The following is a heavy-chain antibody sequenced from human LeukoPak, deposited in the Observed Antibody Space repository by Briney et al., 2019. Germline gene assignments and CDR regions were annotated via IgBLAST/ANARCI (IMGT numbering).Heavy chain of an antibody. CDR2: IQHDESNK. CDR1: GFTFSSYG. D-gene: IGHD2-21*01. J-gene: IGHJ4*02. V-gene: IGHV3-30*02. Sequence: GGSLRLSCAASGFTFSSYGMHWVRQAPGKGLEWEAFIQHDESNKYYADSVKGRFTISRDNSKNTLYLQMNSLRAEDTAVYYCATGPSYCGGDCYYYFDYWSQGTPVTVSS. CDR3: ATGPSYCGGDCYYYFDY.